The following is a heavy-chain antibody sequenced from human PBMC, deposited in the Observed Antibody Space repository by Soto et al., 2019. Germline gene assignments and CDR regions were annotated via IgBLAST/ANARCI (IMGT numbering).Heavy chain of an antibody. V-gene: IGHV4-59*01. CDR2: IYYSGRT. D-gene: IGHD3-22*01. J-gene: IGHJ6*02. Sequence: SETLSLTCTVSGGSFSSYYWSWIRQPPGKGLEWIGHIYYSGRTNSNPSLKSRVTISVDTSKNQVSLKLSSVTAADTAVYYCARDYYYDSSGYPGAYYYGMDVWGQGTTVT. CDR3: ARDYYYDSSGYPGAYYYGMDV. CDR1: GGSFSSYY.